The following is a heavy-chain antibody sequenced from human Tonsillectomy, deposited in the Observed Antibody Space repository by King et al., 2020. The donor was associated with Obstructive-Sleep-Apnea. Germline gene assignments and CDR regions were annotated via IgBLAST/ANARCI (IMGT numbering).Heavy chain of an antibody. J-gene: IGHJ4*02. Sequence: QLQESGPGLVKPSETLSLTCTVSGGSISSSSYYWGWIRQPPGKGLEWIGSIYYSGSTYYNPSLKSRVTISVDTSKNQFSLMLSSVTAADTAVYYCARVEYSAMVRGVLGYWGQGTLVTVSS. CDR2: IYYSGST. V-gene: IGHV4-39*07. CDR1: GGSISSSSYY. D-gene: IGHD3-10*01. CDR3: ARVEYSAMVRGVLGY.